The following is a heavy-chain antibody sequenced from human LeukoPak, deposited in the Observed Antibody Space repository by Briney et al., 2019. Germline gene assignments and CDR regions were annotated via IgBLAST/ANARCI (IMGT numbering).Heavy chain of an antibody. CDR1: GYTFTSYD. CDR3: ARQGQQLGNYYYYGMDV. D-gene: IGHD6-13*01. J-gene: IGHJ6*02. Sequence: ASVKVSCKASGYTFTSYDINWVRQATEQGLEWMGWMNPNSGNTGYAQKFQGRVTITMNTSITTAYMELSSLRAEDTAGYYCARQGQQLGNYYYYGMDVWGQGTTVTVSS. V-gene: IGHV1-8*03. CDR2: MNPNSGNT.